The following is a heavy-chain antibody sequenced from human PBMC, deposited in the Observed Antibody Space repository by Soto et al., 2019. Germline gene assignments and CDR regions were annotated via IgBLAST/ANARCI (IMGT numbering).Heavy chain of an antibody. CDR3: ARGLTMGQLTSHFDH. CDR2: VHSSGIT. J-gene: IGHJ5*02. CDR1: GGSVSNDNFY. V-gene: IGHV4-61*01. Sequence: LSLTCTVSGGSVSNDNFYWSWIRQPPGKGLEWIGYVHSSGITNYNPSLKRRVTISVDTSRNQFSLRLSSVTAADTAVYYCARGLTMGQLTSHFDHWGQGTLVTVSS. D-gene: IGHD3-16*01.